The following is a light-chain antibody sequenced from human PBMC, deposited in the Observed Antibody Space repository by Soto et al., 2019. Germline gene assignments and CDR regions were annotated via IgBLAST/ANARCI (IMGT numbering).Light chain of an antibody. CDR2: DAS. CDR1: QDIRNH. Sequence: DIQMTQSPSSLSASVGDRITITCQASQDIRNHLNWYQQKPGKAPKILIYDASNLEAGVPSRFGGSESGTDFTFTISSLQAEDIATYYCQQYLNVLTFGGGTKVEIK. V-gene: IGKV1-33*01. CDR3: QQYLNVLT. J-gene: IGKJ4*01.